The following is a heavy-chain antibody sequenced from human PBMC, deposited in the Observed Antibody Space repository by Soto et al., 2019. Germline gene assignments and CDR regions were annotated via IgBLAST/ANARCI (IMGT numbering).Heavy chain of an antibody. V-gene: IGHV1-69*01. CDR2: IIPIFGTA. CDR3: ARDGREVVPAAPRAWFDP. Sequence: QVQLVQSGAEVKKPGSSVKVSCKASGGTFSSYAISWVRQAPGQGLEWMGGIIPIFGTANYAQKFQGRVTITADESPSTAYMELSSLRSEDTAVYYCARDGREVVPAAPRAWFDPWGQGTLVTVSS. D-gene: IGHD2-2*01. CDR1: GGTFSSYA. J-gene: IGHJ5*02.